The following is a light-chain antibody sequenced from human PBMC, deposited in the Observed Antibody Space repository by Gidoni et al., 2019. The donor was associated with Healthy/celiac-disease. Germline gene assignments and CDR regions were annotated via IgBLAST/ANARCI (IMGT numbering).Light chain of an antibody. CDR2: GKN. Sequence: SSELTQDPAVSVALGQTVRITCQGDSLRSYYASWYQQKPGQAPVLVIYGKNNRPSGIPDRFSGSSSGNTASLTITGAQAEDEADYYCNSRDSSGNPMWWFGGGTKLTVL. CDR1: SLRSYY. CDR3: NSRDSSGNPMWW. V-gene: IGLV3-19*01. J-gene: IGLJ3*02.